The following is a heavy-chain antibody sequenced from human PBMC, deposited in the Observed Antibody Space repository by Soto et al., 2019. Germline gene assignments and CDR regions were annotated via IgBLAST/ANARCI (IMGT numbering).Heavy chain of an antibody. CDR3: ARAYSYHFDY. CDR2: ITSSSGYT. V-gene: IGHV3-11*05. CDR1: GFTFSDYY. D-gene: IGHD5-18*01. Sequence: QVQLVESGGGLVKPGGSLRLSCAASGFTFSDYYMSWIRQAPGKGLEWVSYITSSSGYTNYADSVKGRCTNSRDNAKKSLYLQMNSLRAEDTAVYYCARAYSYHFDYWGQGTLVTVSS. J-gene: IGHJ4*02.